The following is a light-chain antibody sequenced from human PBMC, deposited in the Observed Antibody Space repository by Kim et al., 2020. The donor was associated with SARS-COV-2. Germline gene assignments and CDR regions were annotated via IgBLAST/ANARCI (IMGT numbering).Light chain of an antibody. J-gene: IGKJ1*01. Sequence: STGERATLSGSASQNINKHLAWYQQKPGQAPRLLIYGASTRAAGSPARFSGSGSGTEFSLTISSLQSEDFAIYFCQHYNSWPPWTFGQGTKVDIK. CDR3: QHYNSWPPWT. CDR1: QNINKH. CDR2: GAS. V-gene: IGKV3-15*01.